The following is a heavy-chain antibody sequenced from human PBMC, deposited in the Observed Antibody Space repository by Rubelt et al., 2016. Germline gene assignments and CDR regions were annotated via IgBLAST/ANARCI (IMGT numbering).Heavy chain of an antibody. CDR1: GFTFSSYA. V-gene: IGHV3-30*04. J-gene: IGHJ4*02. Sequence: VQLVESGGGLIQPGGSLRLSCAASGFTFSSYAMHWVRQAPGKGLEWVAVISYDGSNKYYADSVKGRFTISRDNSKNTLYLQMKSLRAEDTAVYYCARAGGSYRLDFWGQGTLVTVSS. CDR3: ARAGGSYRLDF. D-gene: IGHD1-26*01. CDR2: ISYDGSNK.